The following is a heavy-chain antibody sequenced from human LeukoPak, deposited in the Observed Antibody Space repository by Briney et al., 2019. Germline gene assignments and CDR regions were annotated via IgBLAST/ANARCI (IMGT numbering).Heavy chain of an antibody. J-gene: IGHJ4*02. V-gene: IGHV3-30*18. D-gene: IGHD3-22*01. CDR3: AKDRRLAYYDSSGFDY. CDR2: ISYDGSNK. CDR1: GFTFSSYG. Sequence: PGRSLRLSCAASGFTFSSYGMDRVPQGPGKGLEWVAVISYDGSNKYYTDSVKGRFTISRDNSKNTLYLQMNTLRAEDTAVYYCAKDRRLAYYDSSGFDYWGQGTLVTVSS.